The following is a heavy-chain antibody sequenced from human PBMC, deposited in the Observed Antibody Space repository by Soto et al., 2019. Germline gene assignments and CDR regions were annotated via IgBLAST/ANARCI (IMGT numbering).Heavy chain of an antibody. D-gene: IGHD1-26*01. CDR2: IYPGDSST. V-gene: IGHV5-51*01. CDR3: ARLEKWYYNYYGLDV. J-gene: IGHJ6*02. CDR1: GYSFTSYW. Sequence: GESLKISCKGSGYSFTSYWIGWVRQMPGKGLEWMGIIYPGDSSTNYSPSFRGHITISVDRSINTAHLQFSSLKAADTAVYYCARLEKWYYNYYGLDVWGQGTMVTVSS.